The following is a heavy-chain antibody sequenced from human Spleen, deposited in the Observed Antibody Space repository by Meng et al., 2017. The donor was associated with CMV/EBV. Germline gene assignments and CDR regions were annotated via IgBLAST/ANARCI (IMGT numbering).Heavy chain of an antibody. D-gene: IGHD3-16*01. Sequence: GESLKISCAASGFTFSNYPMNYVRQAPGKGLEWVSYISSGSSTMYYADSVKGRFTVSRDNAKNSLYLQMSSLRADDTAVYYCARPSPWGFDYWGQGTLVTVSS. CDR3: ARPSPWGFDY. CDR2: ISSGSSTM. J-gene: IGHJ4*02. CDR1: GFTFSNYP. V-gene: IGHV3-48*04.